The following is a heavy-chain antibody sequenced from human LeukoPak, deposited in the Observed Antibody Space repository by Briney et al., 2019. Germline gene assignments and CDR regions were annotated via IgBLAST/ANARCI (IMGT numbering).Heavy chain of an antibody. CDR3: AAIWGLYGSGSYYNDY. CDR2: IIPIFGTA. J-gene: IGHJ4*02. V-gene: IGHV1-69*13. D-gene: IGHD3-10*01. CDR1: GGTFSSYA. Sequence: ASVKVSCKASGGTFSSYAISWVRQAPGQGLEWMGGIIPIFGTANYAQKFQGRVTITADESTSTAYMELSSLRSEDSAVYYCAAIWGLYGSGSYYNDYWGQGTLVTVSS.